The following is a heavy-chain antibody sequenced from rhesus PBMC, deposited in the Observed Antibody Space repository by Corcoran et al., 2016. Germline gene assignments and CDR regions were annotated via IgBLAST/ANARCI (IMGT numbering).Heavy chain of an antibody. V-gene: IGHV4S11*01. CDR2: IYGSGSST. Sequence: QFQLQDSGQGLVKPLETLSLTCTVPGDSLSSNYWGWTRQPQGKGMEWIGYIYGSGSSTNSNPSLKSRVTLSVDTSKNQFSLNLNSVTAADTAVYYCARDIRRIAAFDCWGQGVLVTVSS. CDR3: ARDIRRIAAFDC. CDR1: GDSLSSNY. D-gene: IGHD6-13*01. J-gene: IGHJ4*01.